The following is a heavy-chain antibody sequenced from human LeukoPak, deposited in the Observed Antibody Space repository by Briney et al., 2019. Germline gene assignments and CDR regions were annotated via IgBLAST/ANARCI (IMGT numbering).Heavy chain of an antibody. Sequence: SETLSLTCAVSGGSVSGYYWGWIRQPAGKGLEWIGRISTSGSTNYNHSLKSRVTISLDNSKNQFSLTLTSVTAADTAIYFCARTVFGSTSPTRYYYYMDVWGKGATVTVSS. CDR2: ISTSGST. D-gene: IGHD2-2*01. CDR1: GGSVSGYY. V-gene: IGHV4-4*07. CDR3: ARTVFGSTSPTRYYYYMDV. J-gene: IGHJ6*03.